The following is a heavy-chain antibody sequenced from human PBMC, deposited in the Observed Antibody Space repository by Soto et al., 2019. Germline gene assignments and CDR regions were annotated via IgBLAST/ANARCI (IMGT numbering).Heavy chain of an antibody. CDR1: GYTFSGYW. CDR2: IYPGDSDA. D-gene: IGHD2-2*01. J-gene: IGHJ5*02. V-gene: IGHV5-51*01. CDR3: VVPQKLPWVNA. Sequence: PGESLKISCKGSGYTFSGYWIGWVRQMSGKGLEWMGIIYPGDSDARYSPSFQGQVTISADESITTAYLQWDSLKASDTAIYYCVVPQKLPWVNAWGQGTLVTVSS.